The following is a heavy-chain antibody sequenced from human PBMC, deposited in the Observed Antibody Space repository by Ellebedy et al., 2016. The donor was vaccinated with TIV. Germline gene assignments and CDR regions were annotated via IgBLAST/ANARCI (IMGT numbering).Heavy chain of an antibody. D-gene: IGHD6-13*01. CDR1: GYTFTSYG. V-gene: IGHV1-18*01. CDR3: ARDAYSSSWYGDYYYYMDV. J-gene: IGHJ6*03. CDR2: ISAYNGNT. Sequence: ASVKVSCXASGYTFTSYGISWVRQAPGQGLEWMGWISAYNGNTNYAQKLQGRVTMTTDTSTSTAYMELRSLRSDDTAVYYCARDAYSSSWYGDYYYYMDVWGKGTTVTVSS.